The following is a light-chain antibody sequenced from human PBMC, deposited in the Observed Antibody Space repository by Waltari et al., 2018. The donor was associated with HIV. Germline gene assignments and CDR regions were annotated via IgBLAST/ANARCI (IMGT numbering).Light chain of an antibody. CDR1: TSNIGADYD. J-gene: IGLJ2*01. CDR3: QSYDITLSASVV. Sequence: QSVLTQPPSVSGAPGQRVTISCTGSTSNIGADYDVHWYHQIPGTAPKLLISGNKNRPSGVPDRFSASKSGTSASLTITGLQAEDEADYFCQSYDITLSASVVFGGGTKLTVL. CDR2: GNK. V-gene: IGLV1-40*01.